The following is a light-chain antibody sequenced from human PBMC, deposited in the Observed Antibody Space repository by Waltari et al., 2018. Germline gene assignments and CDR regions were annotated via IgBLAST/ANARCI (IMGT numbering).Light chain of an antibody. Sequence: DIQVPQSPSSLSASVADRVTISCRPSQVIGRSLAWYQQKPGKAPKFLLFAASRLASGVPSRFSGSGSATDVTLTISSLQPEDVATYYRQQYYRKAQTFSQGTKVEIK. CDR3: QQYYRKAQT. V-gene: IGKV1-NL1*01. CDR1: QVIGRS. J-gene: IGKJ1*01. CDR2: AAS.